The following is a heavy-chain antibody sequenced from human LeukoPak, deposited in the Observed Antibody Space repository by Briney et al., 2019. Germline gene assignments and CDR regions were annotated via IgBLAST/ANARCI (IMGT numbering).Heavy chain of an antibody. D-gene: IGHD6-19*01. Sequence: SETLSLTCTVSGGSISSYYWSWIRQPPGKGLEWVGYIYYSGSTNYNPSLKSRVTISVDTSKNQFSLKLSSVTAADTAVYYCARHSGSYYYFDYWGQGTLVTVSS. V-gene: IGHV4-59*08. CDR3: ARHSGSYYYFDY. CDR1: GGSISSYY. J-gene: IGHJ4*02. CDR2: IYYSGST.